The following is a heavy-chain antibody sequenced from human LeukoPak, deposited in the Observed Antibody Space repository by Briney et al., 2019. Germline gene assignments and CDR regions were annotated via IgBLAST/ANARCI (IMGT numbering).Heavy chain of an antibody. CDR1: GGSFSGYY. Sequence: SETLSLTCAVYGGSFSGYYWSWIRQPPGKGLEWIGEINHSGSTNYNPSLKSRVTISVDTSKNQFSLKLSSVTAADTAVYYCARDGREQLAIDYWGQGTLVTVSS. D-gene: IGHD6-6*01. J-gene: IGHJ4*02. CDR3: ARDGREQLAIDY. CDR2: INHSGST. V-gene: IGHV4-34*01.